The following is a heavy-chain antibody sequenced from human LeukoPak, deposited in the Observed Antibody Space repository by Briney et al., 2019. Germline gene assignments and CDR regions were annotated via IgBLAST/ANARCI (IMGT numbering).Heavy chain of an antibody. D-gene: IGHD2-2*01. V-gene: IGHV3-7*01. Sequence: PGGSLRLSCEASGITFSSYWMSWVRQAPGKGLEWVANIKQDESEKNYVDPVKGRFTISRDNAKNSLYLQMNSLRAEDTAVYYCARLRCSSTSCFFDYWGQGTLVTVSS. CDR3: ARLRCSSTSCFFDY. CDR2: IKQDESEK. CDR1: GITFSSYW. J-gene: IGHJ4*02.